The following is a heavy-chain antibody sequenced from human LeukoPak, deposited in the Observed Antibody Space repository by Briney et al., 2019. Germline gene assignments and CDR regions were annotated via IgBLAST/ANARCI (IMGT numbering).Heavy chain of an antibody. J-gene: IGHJ4*02. D-gene: IGHD3-10*01. CDR1: GYTFTSYA. CDR3: ARDEYYGSGSYYPRFHY. CDR2: ISAYNGNT. V-gene: IGHV1-18*01. Sequence: ASVKVSCKTSGYTFTSYASSWVRQAPGQGLEWMGWISAYNGNTNYAQKLQGRVTMTTDTSTSTAYMELRSLRSDDTAVYYCARDEYYGSGSYYPRFHYWGQGTLVTVSS.